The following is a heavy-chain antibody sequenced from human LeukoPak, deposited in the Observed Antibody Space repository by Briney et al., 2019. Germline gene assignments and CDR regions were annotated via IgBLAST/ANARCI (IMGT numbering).Heavy chain of an antibody. V-gene: IGHV1-69*13. CDR1: GGTFSSYA. Sequence: SVKVSCKASGGTFSSYAISWVRQAPGQGLEWMGGIIPIFGTANYAQKFQGRVTITADESTSTAYMELSSLRSEDTAVYYCARDTSPYYCSSTSCYGYLGMDVWGQGTTVTVSS. CDR2: IIPIFGTA. J-gene: IGHJ6*02. CDR3: ARDTSPYYCSSTSCYGYLGMDV. D-gene: IGHD2-2*01.